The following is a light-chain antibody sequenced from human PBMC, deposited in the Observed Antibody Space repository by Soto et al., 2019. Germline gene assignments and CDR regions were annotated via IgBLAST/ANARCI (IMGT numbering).Light chain of an antibody. CDR1: QSVSNRY. CDR2: DAS. Sequence: EIVLTQSPGTLSLSLGERATLSCRASQSVSNRYLAWYQQKPGQAPRLLIYDASRRATGIPDRFSGSGSGTDFTLTISRLEPEDFAVYFCQQYGDSRTF. V-gene: IGKV3-20*01. J-gene: IGKJ1*01. CDR3: QQYGDSRT.